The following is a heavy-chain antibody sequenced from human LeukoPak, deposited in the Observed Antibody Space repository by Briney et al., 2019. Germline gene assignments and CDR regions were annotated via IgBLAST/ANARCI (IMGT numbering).Heavy chain of an antibody. CDR1: GYTFNSYA. CDR2: IIPIFGTA. Sequence: EASVKVSCKASGYTFNSYAISWVRQAPGQGLEWMGGIIPIFGTANYAQKFQGRVTITADESTSTAYMELSSLRSEDTAVYYCAREAIESLDCSSTSCYYWGQGTLVTVSS. V-gene: IGHV1-69*13. CDR3: AREAIESLDCSSTSCYY. J-gene: IGHJ4*02. D-gene: IGHD2-2*01.